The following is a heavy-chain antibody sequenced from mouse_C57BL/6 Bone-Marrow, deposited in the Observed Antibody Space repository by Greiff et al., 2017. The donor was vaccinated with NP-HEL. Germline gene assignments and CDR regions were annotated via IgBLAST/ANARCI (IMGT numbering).Heavy chain of an antibody. Sequence: VQGVESGPGLVAPSQSLSITCTVSGFSLTSYGVDWVRQSPGKGLEWLGVIWGVGSTNYNSALISRLSISKDNSKSQVFLRMISLQTEDTAMYYRAAQYGYDGLLAYWGQGTLVTVSA. J-gene: IGHJ3*01. D-gene: IGHD2-2*01. V-gene: IGHV2-6*01. CDR2: IWGVGST. CDR1: GFSLTSYG. CDR3: AAQYGYDGLLAY.